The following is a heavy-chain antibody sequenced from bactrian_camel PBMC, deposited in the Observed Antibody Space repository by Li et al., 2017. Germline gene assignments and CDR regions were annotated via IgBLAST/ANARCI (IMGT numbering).Heavy chain of an antibody. CDR2: IDTGDGST. J-gene: IGHJ4*01. D-gene: IGHD6*01. CDR1: TYMRGC. V-gene: IGHV3S1*01. Sequence: HVQLVESGGGSVQAGGSLRLSCDYTYMRGCLGWFRQAPGQEREGVAAIDTGDGSTYYLNSVEGRFTISHDNARSALYLQMNSLKPEDTAKYYCAADQLYGTCRDVLDFPYQGQGTQVTVS.